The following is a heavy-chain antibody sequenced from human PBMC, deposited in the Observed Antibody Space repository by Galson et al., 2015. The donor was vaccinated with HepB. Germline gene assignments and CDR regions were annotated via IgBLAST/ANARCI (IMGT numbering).Heavy chain of an antibody. CDR2: ISGSGGST. Sequence: SLRLSCAASGFTFSSYAMSWVRQAPGKGLEWVSAISGSGGSTYYADSVKGRFTISRDNSKNTLYLQMNSLRAEDTAVYYCAKEGAGYYDSSGYHDYWGQGTLVTVSS. CDR1: GFTFSSYA. J-gene: IGHJ4*02. CDR3: AKEGAGYYDSSGYHDY. V-gene: IGHV3-23*01. D-gene: IGHD3-22*01.